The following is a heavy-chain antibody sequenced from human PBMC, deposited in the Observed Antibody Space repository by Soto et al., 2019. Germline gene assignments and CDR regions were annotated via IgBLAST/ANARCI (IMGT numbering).Heavy chain of an antibody. CDR3: ARLGYYASSGPPVGMDV. Sequence: ASVKVSCKASGGTFSSYAISWVRQAPGQGLEWMGGIIPIFGTANYAQKFQGRVTITADESTSTAYMELSSLRSEDTAVYYCARLGYYASSGPPVGMDVWGQGTTVTASS. J-gene: IGHJ6*02. CDR2: IIPIFGTA. CDR1: GGTFSSYA. V-gene: IGHV1-69*13. D-gene: IGHD3-22*01.